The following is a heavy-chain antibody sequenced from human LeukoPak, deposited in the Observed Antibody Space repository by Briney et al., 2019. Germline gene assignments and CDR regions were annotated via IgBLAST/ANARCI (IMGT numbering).Heavy chain of an antibody. CDR2: IYSAGAT. CDR1: GFTVSDNY. CDR3: ATIYL. Sequence: PGGSLRLSCEASGFTVSDNYMFWVRQAPGKGLEWVSVIYSAGATYYADSVKGRFTISRDNSKNTLFRQMNSLRAEDTAMYYCATIYLWGQGTLVTVSS. D-gene: IGHD2-2*02. J-gene: IGHJ5*02. V-gene: IGHV3-53*01.